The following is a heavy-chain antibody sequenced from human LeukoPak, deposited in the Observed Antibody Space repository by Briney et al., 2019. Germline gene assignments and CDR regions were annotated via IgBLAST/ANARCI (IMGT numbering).Heavy chain of an antibody. D-gene: IGHD3-9*01. Sequence: SETLSLTCTVSGGSISSSSYYWGWIRQPPGKGLEWIGSIYYSGSTYYNPSLKSRVTISVDTSKNQFSLKLSSVTAADTAVYYCARTYYDILTGRTFDYRGQGTLVTVSS. CDR2: IYYSGST. J-gene: IGHJ4*02. V-gene: IGHV4-39*01. CDR1: GGSISSSSYY. CDR3: ARTYYDILTGRTFDY.